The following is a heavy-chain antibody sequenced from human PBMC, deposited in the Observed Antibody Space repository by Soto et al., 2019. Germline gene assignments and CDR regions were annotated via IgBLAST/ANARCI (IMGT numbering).Heavy chain of an antibody. CDR1: GFTFSNYG. CDR3: AKLVVAATHDAFDV. CDR2: ISYDGSNK. D-gene: IGHD2-15*01. Sequence: SLRLSCAASGFTFSNYGMHLVRQAPGKGLEWVAVISYDGSNKYYADSMKGRFTISRDNSKNTLYLQLNSLRAEDTAVYYCAKLVVAATHDAFDVWGQGTMVTVSS. J-gene: IGHJ3*01. V-gene: IGHV3-30*18.